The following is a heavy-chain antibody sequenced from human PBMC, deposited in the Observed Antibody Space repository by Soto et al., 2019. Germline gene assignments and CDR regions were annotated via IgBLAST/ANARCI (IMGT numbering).Heavy chain of an antibody. V-gene: IGHV1-2*04. CDR2: INPKSGGT. D-gene: IGHD2-8*01. CDR1: GYSFTDYH. J-gene: IGHJ6*02. CDR3: ARGDSTDCSNGVCSFFFNHDMDV. Sequence: GASVKVSCKASGYSFTDYHIHWVRQAPGQGLEWLGRINPKSGGTSTAQKFQGWVTMTTDTSISTASMELTRLTSDDTAIYYCARGDSTDCSNGVCSFFFNHDMDVWGQGTTVTVSS.